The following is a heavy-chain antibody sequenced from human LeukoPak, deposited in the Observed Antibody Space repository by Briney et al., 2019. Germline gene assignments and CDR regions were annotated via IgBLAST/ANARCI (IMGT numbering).Heavy chain of an antibody. J-gene: IGHJ4*02. CDR3: ARALGYCSSSSCYEGFDY. D-gene: IGHD2-2*01. CDR1: GYTLTELS. Sequence: ASVKVSCKVSGYTLTELSMHWVRQAPGKGLEWMGWINPNSGGTNYAQKFQGRVTMTRDTSISTAYMELSRLRSDDTAVYYCARALGYCSSSSCYEGFDYWGQGTLVTVSS. V-gene: IGHV1-2*02. CDR2: INPNSGGT.